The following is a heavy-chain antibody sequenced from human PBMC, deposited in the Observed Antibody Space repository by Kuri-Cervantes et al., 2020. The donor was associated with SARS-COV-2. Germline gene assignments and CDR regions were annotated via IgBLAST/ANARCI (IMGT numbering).Heavy chain of an antibody. V-gene: IGHV3-30-3*01. CDR3: ASRDPLGGEY. D-gene: IGHD3-16*01. J-gene: IGHJ4*02. CDR1: GFTFGDYA. CDR2: ISYDGSNK. Sequence: GALRLSCTASGFTFGDYAMSWVRQAPGKGLEWVAVISYDGSNKYYADSVKGRFTISRDNSKNTLYLQMNSLGAEDTAVYYCASRDPLGGEYWGQGTLVTVSS.